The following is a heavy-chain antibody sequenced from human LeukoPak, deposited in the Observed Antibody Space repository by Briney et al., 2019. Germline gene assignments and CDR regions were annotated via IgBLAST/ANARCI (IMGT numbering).Heavy chain of an antibody. V-gene: IGHV3-64*01. CDR3: ARRSAGYDY. CDR2: LSSNGYNT. Sequence: GGSLRLSCAASGFSVSTSTMHWVRQAPGKGLECVSALSSNGYNTYYAISVRDRFTISRDSSKNTLYLQMDSLRPEDMAVYYCARRSAGYDYWGQGTLVTVSS. D-gene: IGHD3-22*01. J-gene: IGHJ4*02. CDR1: GFSVSTST.